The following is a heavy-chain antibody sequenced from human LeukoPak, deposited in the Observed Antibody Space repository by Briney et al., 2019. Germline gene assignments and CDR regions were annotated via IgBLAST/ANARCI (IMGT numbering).Heavy chain of an antibody. J-gene: IGHJ4*02. CDR1: GYTFTGYY. D-gene: IGHD4-17*01. CDR2: INPNSGGT. CDR3: ATADYGDYRASAY. V-gene: IGHV1-2*02. Sequence: SVKVSCKASGYTFTGYYMHWVRQAPGQGLEWMGWINPNSGGTNYAQKFQGRVTMTRDTSISTAYMELSRLRSDDTAVYYCATADYGDYRASAYWGQGTLVTVSS.